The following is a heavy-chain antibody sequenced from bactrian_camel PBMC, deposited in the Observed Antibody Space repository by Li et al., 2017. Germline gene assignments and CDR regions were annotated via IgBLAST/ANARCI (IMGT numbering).Heavy chain of an antibody. CDR3: AAGARDMVVPIRLADFYY. CDR2: VNTAGGPT. J-gene: IGHJ6*01. CDR1: GFTFRSHY. V-gene: IGHV3S1*01. Sequence: QVQLVESGGGLVEPGGSLRLTCKASGFTFRSHYMYWLRQAPGKGLEGIAGVNTAGGPTDYAESVKGRFTISKDNAKNTLFLQMNSLKPEDTAMYYCAAGARDMVVPIRLADFYYWGQGTQVTVS. D-gene: IGHD7*01.